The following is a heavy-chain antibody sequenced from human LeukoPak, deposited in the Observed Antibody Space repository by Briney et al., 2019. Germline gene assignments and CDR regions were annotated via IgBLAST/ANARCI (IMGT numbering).Heavy chain of an antibody. D-gene: IGHD6-13*01. V-gene: IGHV1-18*01. Sequence: SVKVSCRASGYTFTSYGISWVRQAPGKGLEGVGLINEHNGNTNYAHKLQGRVTITTDNYTSTAYMELRSLRSDDTAMYHCARDPYSSRHLYLDYWGQGTLVTVSS. CDR3: ARDPYSSRHLYLDY. CDR2: INEHNGNT. J-gene: IGHJ4*02. CDR1: GYTFTSYG.